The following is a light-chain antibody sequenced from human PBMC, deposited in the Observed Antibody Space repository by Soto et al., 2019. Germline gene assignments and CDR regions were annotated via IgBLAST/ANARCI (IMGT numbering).Light chain of an antibody. J-gene: IGLJ1*01. CDR1: SSDVGGYNY. V-gene: IGLV2-14*01. Sequence: QCALTQPASVSGSPGQSITISCTGTSSDVGGYNYVSWYQQHPGKVPKLMIYDVSNRPSGVSNRFSGSKSGNTASLTISGLQAEDEADYYCSSYTSSSTLYVFGTGTSSPS. CDR3: SSYTSSSTLYV. CDR2: DVS.